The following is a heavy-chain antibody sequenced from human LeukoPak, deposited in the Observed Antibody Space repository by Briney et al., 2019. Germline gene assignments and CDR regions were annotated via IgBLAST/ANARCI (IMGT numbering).Heavy chain of an antibody. CDR3: ARGIWSTTVTAYYLDY. J-gene: IGHJ4*02. CDR1: GYTFIGYY. D-gene: IGHD4-17*01. CDR2: IIPNNGGT. V-gene: IGHV1-2*02. Sequence: ASVKVSCKASGYTFIGYYIHWVRQAPGQGLEWMGWIIPNNGGTNYAQRFQGRVTMTRDTSARIAYMELSSLTSDDMSVYYCARGIWSTTVTAYYLDYWGQGTLVTVSS.